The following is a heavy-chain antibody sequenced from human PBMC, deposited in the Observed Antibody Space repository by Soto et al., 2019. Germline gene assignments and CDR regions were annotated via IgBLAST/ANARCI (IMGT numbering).Heavy chain of an antibody. Sequence: GGSLRLSCTASGFTFSSYGMGWVRQAPGKGLQWVSTIKGDGGQTHYTDSVKGRFSSSRDNSKNTVYLQMDSLRAEDTAMYFWARDVGLDSDDFFAYWGQGTQVTVSP. CDR3: ARDVGLDSDDFFAY. CDR1: GFTFSSYG. J-gene: IGHJ4*02. D-gene: IGHD3-9*01. V-gene: IGHV3-23*01. CDR2: IKGDGGQT.